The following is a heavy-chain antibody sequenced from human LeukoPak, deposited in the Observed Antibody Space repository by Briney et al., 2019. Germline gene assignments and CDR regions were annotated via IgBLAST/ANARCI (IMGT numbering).Heavy chain of an antibody. CDR1: GGTFSSYA. CDR3: ARLTGDEYCSSTSCYNPYYFDY. V-gene: IGHV1-69*01. D-gene: IGHD2-2*02. Sequence: SVKVSCKASGGTFSSYAISWVRQAPGQGLEWMGGIIPIFGTANYAQKFQGRVPITADESTSTAYMELSSLRSGDTAVYYCARLTGDEYCSSTSCYNPYYFDYWGQGTLVTVSS. CDR2: IIPIFGTA. J-gene: IGHJ4*02.